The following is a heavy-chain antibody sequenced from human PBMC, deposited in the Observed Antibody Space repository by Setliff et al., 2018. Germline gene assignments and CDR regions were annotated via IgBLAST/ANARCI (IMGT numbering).Heavy chain of an antibody. V-gene: IGHV4-59*08. CDR2: FYHSGST. D-gene: IGHD3-10*01. Sequence: SETLSLTCNVSGGSISSYYWTWIRQPPGKGLEWIGYFYHSGSTNYNPSLKGRVTISGDTSSNQFSLNLNSVTAADTAVYYCARHKVIKKEFIRLTWFDPWGQGTPVTVSS. CDR1: GGSISSYY. CDR3: ARHKVIKKEFIRLTWFDP. J-gene: IGHJ5*02.